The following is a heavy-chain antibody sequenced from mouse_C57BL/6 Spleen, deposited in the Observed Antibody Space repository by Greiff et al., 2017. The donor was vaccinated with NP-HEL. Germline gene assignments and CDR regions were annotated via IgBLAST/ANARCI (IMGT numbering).Heavy chain of an antibody. CDR3: ARGGMVTDHFDY. Sequence: EVQLQESGPELVKPGASVKIPCKASGYTFTDYNMDWVKQSHGKSLEWIGDINPNNGGTIYNQKFKGKATLTVDKSSSTAYMERRSLTSEDTAVYDCARGGMVTDHFDYWGQGTTLTVSS. D-gene: IGHD2-2*01. CDR2: INPNNGGT. CDR1: GYTFTDYN. J-gene: IGHJ2*01. V-gene: IGHV1-18*01.